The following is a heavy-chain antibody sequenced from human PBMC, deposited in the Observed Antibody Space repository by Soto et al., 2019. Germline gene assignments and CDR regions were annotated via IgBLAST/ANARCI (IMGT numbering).Heavy chain of an antibody. CDR3: ARDGVGYYGSGSQYYFDY. J-gene: IGHJ4*02. V-gene: IGHV1-46*01. D-gene: IGHD3-10*01. CDR2: INPSGGST. Sequence: QVQLVQSGAEVKKPGASVKVSCKAAGYTFTGYYMHWVRQAPGQGLEWMGIINPSGGSTSYAQKFQGRVTMTRDTSTSTVYMELSSLRSEDTAVYYCARDGVGYYGSGSQYYFDYWGQGTLVTVSS. CDR1: GYTFTGYY.